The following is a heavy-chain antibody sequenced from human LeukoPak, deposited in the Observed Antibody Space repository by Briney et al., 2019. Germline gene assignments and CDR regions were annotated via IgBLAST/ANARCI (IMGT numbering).Heavy chain of an antibody. D-gene: IGHD6-19*01. Sequence: PRGSLRLSCAATGFTFSSYAMNWVRQGPGKGLEWVSDISGSGSSTYYADSVKGRLTISRDNSKNTLYLQMNSLRAEDTAVYYCAKDSDSSGWYFDYWGQGTLVTVSS. V-gene: IGHV3-23*01. CDR1: GFTFSSYA. CDR3: AKDSDSSGWYFDY. CDR2: ISGSGSST. J-gene: IGHJ4*02.